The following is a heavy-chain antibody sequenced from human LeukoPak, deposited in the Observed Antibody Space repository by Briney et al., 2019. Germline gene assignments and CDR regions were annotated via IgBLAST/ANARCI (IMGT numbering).Heavy chain of an antibody. D-gene: IGHD1-26*01. Sequence: PSETLSLTCAVYGGSFSGYYWSWIRQPPGKGLEWIGEINHSGSTNYNPSLKSRVTISVDTSKNQFSLKLSSVTAADTAVYYCASIGDYWGQGTLVTVSS. CDR3: ASIGDY. CDR2: INHSGST. CDR1: GGSFSGYY. V-gene: IGHV4-34*01. J-gene: IGHJ4*02.